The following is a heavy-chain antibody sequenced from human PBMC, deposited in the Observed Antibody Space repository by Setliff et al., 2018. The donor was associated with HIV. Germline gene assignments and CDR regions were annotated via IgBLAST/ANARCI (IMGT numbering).Heavy chain of an antibody. CDR1: GYSISSGYY. Sequence: LSLTCTVTGYSISSGYYWAWIRQPPGKGLEWIGYIYHAGNTYYNPSLKSRVTISVDTSKNQISLRLNSLTAADTAVYYCARGTTLNVVPDAFDIWGQGTMVT. CDR2: IYHAGNT. D-gene: IGHD4-17*01. V-gene: IGHV4-38-2*02. CDR3: ARGTTLNVVPDAFDI. J-gene: IGHJ3*02.